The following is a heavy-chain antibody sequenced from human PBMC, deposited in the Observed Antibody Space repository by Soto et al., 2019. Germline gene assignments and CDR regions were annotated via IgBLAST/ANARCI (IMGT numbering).Heavy chain of an antibody. CDR3: ARGFPTGPTIDGFDY. D-gene: IGHD1-1*01. CDR2: ITPTLGTT. V-gene: IGHV1-69*13. CDR1: GATFSGSA. J-gene: IGHJ4*02. Sequence: ASVKVSCKASGATFSGSACSWVRQAPGQGLEWMGGITPTLGTTNYAQHLQGRVTITADEYTATSFMELTSLTSADTAIYYCARGFPTGPTIDGFDYWGQGTLVAVCS.